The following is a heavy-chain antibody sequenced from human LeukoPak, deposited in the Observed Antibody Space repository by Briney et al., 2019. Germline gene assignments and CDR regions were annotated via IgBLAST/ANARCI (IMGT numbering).Heavy chain of an antibody. CDR2: VYYGGGT. D-gene: IGHD2-2*01. Sequence: SETLSLTCTVSGGSISSYYWSWIRQPPGKGLEWIGYVYYGGGTKYNPSLKSRVTISVDTSKNQFSLKLRSVTAADTALYYCARDSAGLSSDTPFDFWGQGTLVTVSS. CDR3: ARDSAGLSSDTPFDF. V-gene: IGHV4-59*01. J-gene: IGHJ4*02. CDR1: GGSISSYY.